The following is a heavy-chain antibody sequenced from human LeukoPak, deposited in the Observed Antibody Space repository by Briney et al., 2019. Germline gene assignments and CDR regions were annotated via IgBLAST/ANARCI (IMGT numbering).Heavy chain of an antibody. J-gene: IGHJ6*02. Sequence: SETLSLTCAVYGGSFSGYYWSWIRQPPGKGLEWIGEINHSGSTNYNPSLKSRVTISVDTSKNQFSLKLSSVTAADTAVYYCARGGYCSSTSCYPYYYYGMDVWGQGTTVTVSS. CDR2: INHSGST. CDR3: ARGGYCSSTSCYPYYYYGMDV. V-gene: IGHV4-34*01. D-gene: IGHD2-2*01. CDR1: GGSFSGYY.